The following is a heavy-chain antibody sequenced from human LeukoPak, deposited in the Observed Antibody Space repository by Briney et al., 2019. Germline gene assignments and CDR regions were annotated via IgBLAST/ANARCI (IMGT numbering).Heavy chain of an antibody. D-gene: IGHD3-3*01. V-gene: IGHV1-69*04. CDR3: ARGPITIFGVVISSYYFDY. CDR2: IIPILGVA. Sequence: GASVKVSCKASGGSFSSYAINWVRQAPGQGLEWMGRIIPILGVANYAQKFQGRVTLTADKSTSTAYMELSSLRSEDTAVYYCARGPITIFGVVISSYYFDYWGQGTLVTVSS. CDR1: GGSFSSYA. J-gene: IGHJ4*02.